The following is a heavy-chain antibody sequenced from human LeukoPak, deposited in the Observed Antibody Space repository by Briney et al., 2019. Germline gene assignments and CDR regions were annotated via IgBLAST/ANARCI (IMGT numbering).Heavy chain of an antibody. J-gene: IGHJ5*02. CDR1: GGSISSYY. CDR2: IYTSGST. Sequence: SPETLSLTCTVSGGSISSYYWSWIRQPAGKGLEWIGRIYTSGSTNYNPSLKSRVTMSVDTSKNQFSLKLSSVTAADTAVYYCASTNYDFWSGYWFDPRGQGTLVTVSS. D-gene: IGHD3-3*01. CDR3: ASTNYDFWSGYWFDP. V-gene: IGHV4-4*07.